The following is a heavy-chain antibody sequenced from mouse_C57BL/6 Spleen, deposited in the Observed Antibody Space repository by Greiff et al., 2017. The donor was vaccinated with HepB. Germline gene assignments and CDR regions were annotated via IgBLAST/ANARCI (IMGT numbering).Heavy chain of an antibody. D-gene: IGHD2-5*01. V-gene: IGHV1-55*01. CDR2: IYPGSGST. J-gene: IGHJ3*01. Sequence: QVHVKQPGAELVKPGASVKMSCKASGYTFTSYWITWVKQRPGQGLEWIGDIYPGSGSTNYNEKFKSKATLTVDTSSSTDYMQRSSLTSEDSAVYYCARAYYSNYVVFAYWGQGTLVTVSA. CDR3: ARAYYSNYVVFAY. CDR1: GYTFTSYW.